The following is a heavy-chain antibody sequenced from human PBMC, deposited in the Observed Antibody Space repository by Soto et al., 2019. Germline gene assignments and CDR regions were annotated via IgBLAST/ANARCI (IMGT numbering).Heavy chain of an antibody. CDR1: GYTFTNYY. CDR2: IHPGDDNT. Sequence: ASVKVSCKASGYTFTNYYLHWVRQAPGQGLDWMGMIHPGDDNTSYAQKFQGRITMTRDTSTSTVYMELSSLISEDTAVYYCARVSSPYNINWTYDYSCPGTLVTVSS. D-gene: IGHD1-1*01. J-gene: IGHJ4*02. CDR3: ARVSSPYNINWTYDY. V-gene: IGHV1-46*03.